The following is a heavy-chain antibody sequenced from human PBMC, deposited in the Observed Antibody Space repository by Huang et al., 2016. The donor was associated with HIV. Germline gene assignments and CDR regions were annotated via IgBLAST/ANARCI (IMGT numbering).Heavy chain of an antibody. CDR2: INTNTGNP. CDR1: GYTFTRYA. CDR3: ARDYYDSRGYDIHAVVDY. Sequence: QVQLVQSGSELRKPGASVKVSCQASGYTFTRYAMNWVRQAPGQGLEWMGWINTNTGNPTYAQAFTGRFVLSLDTSVSTAYLQISSLDAEDTAVYYCARDYYDSRGYDIHAVVDYWGQGTLVTVSS. J-gene: IGHJ4*02. V-gene: IGHV7-4-1*02. D-gene: IGHD3-22*01.